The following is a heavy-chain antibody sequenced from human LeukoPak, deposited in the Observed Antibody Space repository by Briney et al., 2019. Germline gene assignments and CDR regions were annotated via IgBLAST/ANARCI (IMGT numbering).Heavy chain of an antibody. CDR1: GGSISSSSYY. CDR3: ARHDYGDSDWFDP. Sequence: SETLSLTCTVSGGSISSSSYYWGWIRQPPGKGLEWIGSIYYSGSTYYNPSLKSRVTISVDTSKNQFSLKLSSVTAADTAVYYCARHDYGDSDWFDPWGQETLVTVSS. D-gene: IGHD4-17*01. V-gene: IGHV4-39*01. J-gene: IGHJ5*02. CDR2: IYYSGST.